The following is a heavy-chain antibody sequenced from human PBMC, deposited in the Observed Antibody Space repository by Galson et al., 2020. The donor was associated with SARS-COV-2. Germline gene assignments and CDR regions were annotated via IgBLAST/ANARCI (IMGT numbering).Heavy chain of an antibody. Sequence: ASVKVSCKASGYTFTGYYTHWVRQAPGQGLEWMGWINPNSGGTNYAQKFQGRVTMTRDTSISTAYMELSRLRSDDTAVYYCARGGCSGGSCYSRFDYWGQGTLVTVSS. J-gene: IGHJ4*02. D-gene: IGHD2-15*01. CDR3: ARGGCSGGSCYSRFDY. CDR2: INPNSGGT. CDR1: GYTFTGYY. V-gene: IGHV1-2*02.